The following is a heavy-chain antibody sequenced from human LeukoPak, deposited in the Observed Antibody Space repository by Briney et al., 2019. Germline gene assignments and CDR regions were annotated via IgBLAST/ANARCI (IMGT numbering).Heavy chain of an antibody. CDR3: ARGVYYYGSGTYYTK. V-gene: IGHV4-39*06. Sequence: GSLRLSCAASGFTFSSYAMSWVRQAPGKGLEWIGSIYYSGSTYYNPSLKSRVSISVETSKNQFPLKLSSVTAADTAVYYCARGVYYYGSGTYYTKWGQGTLVTVSS. CDR1: GFTFSSYA. CDR2: IYYSGST. D-gene: IGHD3-10*01. J-gene: IGHJ4*02.